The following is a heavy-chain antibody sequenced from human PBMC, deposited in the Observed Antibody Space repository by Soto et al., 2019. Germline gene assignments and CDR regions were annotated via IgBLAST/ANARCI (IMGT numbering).Heavy chain of an antibody. V-gene: IGHV1-69*06. CDR1: GGTFSSYA. J-gene: IGHJ5*02. CDR2: IIPIFGTA. Sequence: GASVKVSCKASGGTFSSYAISWVRQAPGQGLEWMGGIIPIFGTANYAQKFQGRVTITADKSTSTAYMELSSLRSEDTAVYYCASKNCSGGSCPMGNWFDPWGQGTLVTAPQ. D-gene: IGHD2-15*01. CDR3: ASKNCSGGSCPMGNWFDP.